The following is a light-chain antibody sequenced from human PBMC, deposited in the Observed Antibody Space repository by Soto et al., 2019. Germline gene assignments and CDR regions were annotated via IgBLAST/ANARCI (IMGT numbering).Light chain of an antibody. CDR2: WAC. CDR3: HQYYSSPHT. Sequence: DIVMTQSPDSLAVSLGERATINCKSSQSVLYNSNNKNYLSWYQQKPGQPPKLLIYWACTRESGVPDRFSGSGSGTDFTLTISSLQAEDVAVYYCHQYYSSPHTFGQGTKLEIK. J-gene: IGKJ2*01. CDR1: QSVLYNSNNKNY. V-gene: IGKV4-1*01.